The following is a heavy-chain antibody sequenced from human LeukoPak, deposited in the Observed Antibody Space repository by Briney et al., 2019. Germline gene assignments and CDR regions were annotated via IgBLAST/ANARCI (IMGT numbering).Heavy chain of an antibody. V-gene: IGHV3-30*04. D-gene: IGHD1-26*01. CDR3: ANGERDAFDI. CDR1: GFTFSSYA. Sequence: PGRSLRLSCAASGFTFSSYAMHWVRQAPGKGLEWVAVISYDGSNKYYADSVKGRFTISRDNSKNTLYLQMNSLRAEDTAVYYCANGERDAFDIWGQGTMVTVSS. J-gene: IGHJ3*02. CDR2: ISYDGSNK.